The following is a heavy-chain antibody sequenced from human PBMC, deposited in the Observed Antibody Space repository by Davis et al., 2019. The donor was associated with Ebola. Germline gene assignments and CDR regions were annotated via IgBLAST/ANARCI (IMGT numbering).Heavy chain of an antibody. CDR1: GYTFTSYD. CDR3: AGAARYYYDSSGYYGSYYFDY. D-gene: IGHD3-22*01. V-gene: IGHV1-8*01. Sequence: ASVKVSCKASGYTFTSYDINWVRQATGQGLEWMGWMNPNSGNTGYAQKFQGRVTMTRNTSISTAYMELSSLRSEDTAVYYCAGAARYYYDSSGYYGSYYFDYWGQGTLVTVSS. CDR2: MNPNSGNT. J-gene: IGHJ4*02.